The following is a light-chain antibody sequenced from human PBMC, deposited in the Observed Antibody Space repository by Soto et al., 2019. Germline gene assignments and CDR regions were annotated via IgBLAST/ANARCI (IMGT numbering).Light chain of an antibody. J-gene: IGKJ1*01. V-gene: IGKV1-5*03. CDR3: QQYHIYSGT. Sequence: DIQMTHSPSTLSASVGDRVTITCRASQTIDSWLAWYQQRPGKPPNLLIYKASTLASGVPSRFSGSGSGTEFTLTINSLQPDDFATYYCQQYHIYSGTFGQGTKVEIX. CDR1: QTIDSW. CDR2: KAS.